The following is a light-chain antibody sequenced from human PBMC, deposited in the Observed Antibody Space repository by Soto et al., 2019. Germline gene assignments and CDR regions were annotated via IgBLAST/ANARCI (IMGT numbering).Light chain of an antibody. V-gene: IGKV3-20*01. CDR2: AAS. CDR3: QQYRMSPNT. Sequence: DIVLTQSPGTLSLSPGERATLSCRASQTISNTNLAWYQQKPGQAPRLLVYAASSRATGIPVRFSGSGSGTDFSLTIRGLKPEDFAVYYCQQYRMSPNTFGQGTRLEIK. CDR1: QTISNTN. J-gene: IGKJ5*01.